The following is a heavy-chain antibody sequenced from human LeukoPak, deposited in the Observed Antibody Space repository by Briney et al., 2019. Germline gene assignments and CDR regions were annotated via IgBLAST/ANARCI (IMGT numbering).Heavy chain of an antibody. CDR2: MHDSGST. J-gene: IGHJ6*02. D-gene: IGHD5-18*01. V-gene: IGHV4-59*01. CDR3: ARGRGYSYGYYYYYYGMDV. Sequence: SETLSLTCTVSGGSISSDYWSWIRQPPGKGLEWIGLMHDSGSTSYGPSLKSRVTISADTSKNQFSLRLNSVTAADTAVYYCARGRGYSYGYYYYYYGMDVWGQGTTVTVSS. CDR1: GGSISSDY.